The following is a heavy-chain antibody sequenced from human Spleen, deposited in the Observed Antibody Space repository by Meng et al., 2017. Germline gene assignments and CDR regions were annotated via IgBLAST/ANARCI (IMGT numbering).Heavy chain of an antibody. D-gene: IGHD4-23*01. CDR1: GYTFTSYD. J-gene: IGHJ4*02. CDR2: IIPIFGTA. CDR3: ARAPRRGNSQYYFDY. Sequence: SVKVSCKASGYTFTSYDINWVRQAPGQGLEWMGGIIPIFGTANYAQKFQGRVTITADESTSTAYMELSSLRSEDTAVYYCARAPRRGNSQYYFDYWGQGTLVTVSS. V-gene: IGHV1-69*13.